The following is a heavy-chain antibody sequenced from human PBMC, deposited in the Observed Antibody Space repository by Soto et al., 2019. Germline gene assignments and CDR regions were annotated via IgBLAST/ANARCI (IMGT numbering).Heavy chain of an antibody. V-gene: IGHV4-39*01. CDR2: IYYSAST. CDR1: GGSISSSSYY. J-gene: IGHJ4*02. Sequence: QLQLQESGPGLVKPSETLSLTCTVSGGSISSSSYYWGWIRQPPGKGLEWIGSIYYSASTYYNPSLKSRVTISVDTSKNQFSLKLSSVTAADTAVYYCAGLRITMIVVVKDYWGQGTLVTVSS. CDR3: AGLRITMIVVVKDY. D-gene: IGHD3-22*01.